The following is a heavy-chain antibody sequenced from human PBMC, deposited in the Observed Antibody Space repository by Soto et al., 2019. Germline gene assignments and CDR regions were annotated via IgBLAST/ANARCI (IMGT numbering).Heavy chain of an antibody. CDR1: GGSISSGGYY. J-gene: IGHJ5*02. CDR2: IYYSGTT. CDR3: ASTTVTSMYL. V-gene: IGHV4-31*03. D-gene: IGHD4-17*01. Sequence: QVQLQESGPGLVKPSQTLSLTCTVSGGSISSGGYYWNLIRQRPGKGLEWIGSIYYSGTTYYNPSLQSRVMISVNMSKNQFSLRLTSVTAADTAVYYCASTTVTSMYLWGQGTLVTVSS.